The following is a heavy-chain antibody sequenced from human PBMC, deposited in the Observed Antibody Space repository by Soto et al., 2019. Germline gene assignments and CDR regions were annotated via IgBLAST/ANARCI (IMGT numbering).Heavy chain of an antibody. Sequence: SETLSLTCTVSGGSISSSSYYWGWIRQPPGKGLEWIGSIYYSGSTYYNPSLKSRVTISVDTSKNQFSLKLSSVTAADTAVYYCGRGVRWYRYCYYYGMDVWGQGTTVTVSS. CDR3: GRGVRWYRYCYYYGMDV. V-gene: IGHV4-39*01. D-gene: IGHD2-15*01. CDR2: IYYSGST. CDR1: GGSISSSSYY. J-gene: IGHJ6*02.